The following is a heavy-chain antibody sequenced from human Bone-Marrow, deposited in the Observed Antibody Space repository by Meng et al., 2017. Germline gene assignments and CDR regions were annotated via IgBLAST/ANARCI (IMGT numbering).Heavy chain of an antibody. D-gene: IGHD1-26*01. Sequence: ASVKVSCKASGYTFTSYAMHWVRQAPGQRLEWMGWSNAGNGNTKYSQKLQGRVTMTTDTSTSTAYMELRSLRSDDTAVYYCAREIMGFDPWGQGTLVTVSS. CDR2: SNAGNGNT. V-gene: IGHV1-3*01. CDR1: GYTFTSYA. CDR3: AREIMGFDP. J-gene: IGHJ5*02.